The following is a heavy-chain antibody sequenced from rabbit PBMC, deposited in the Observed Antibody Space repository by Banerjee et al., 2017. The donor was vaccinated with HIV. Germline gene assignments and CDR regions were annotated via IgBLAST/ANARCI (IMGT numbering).Heavy chain of an antibody. CDR2: IYAGDNGAA. D-gene: IGHD2-1*01. CDR1: GFSFTSSGY. V-gene: IGHV1S40*01. J-gene: IGHJ4*01. Sequence: QSLEESGGDLVKPGASLTLTCTASGFSFTSSGYMCWVRQAPGKGLEWIACIYAGDNGAAYYATWAKGRFTISKTSSTTVTLQMTSLTAADTASYFCARSYDDYGDFYLNWWGQGTLVTVS. CDR3: ARSYDDYGDFYLNW.